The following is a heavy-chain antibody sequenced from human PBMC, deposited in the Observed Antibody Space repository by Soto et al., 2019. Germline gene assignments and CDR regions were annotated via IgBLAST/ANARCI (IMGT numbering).Heavy chain of an antibody. CDR3: ATTGGYCSSTSCPIDY. CDR2: FDPEDGET. CDR1: GYTLTELS. J-gene: IGHJ4*02. D-gene: IGHD2-2*01. Sequence: ASVKVSCKVSGYTLTELSMHWVRQAPGKGLEWMGGFDPEDGETIYAQKFQGRVTMTEDTSTDTAYMELSSLRSEDTAVYYCATTGGYCSSTSCPIDYWGQGTLVTVSS. V-gene: IGHV1-24*01.